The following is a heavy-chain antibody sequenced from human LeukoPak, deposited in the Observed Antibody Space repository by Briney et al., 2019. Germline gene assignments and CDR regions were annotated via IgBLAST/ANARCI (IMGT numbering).Heavy chain of an antibody. CDR1: GGSISSYY. J-gene: IGHJ6*02. CDR3: ARVSPIAVAGTDYYYYYGMDV. Sequence: PSETLSLTCTVSGGSISSYYWSWIRQPPGKGLEWIGYIYYSGSTNYNPSLKSRVTISVDTSKNQFSLKLSSVTAADTAVYYCARVSPIAVAGTDYYYYYGMDVWGQGTTVTVSS. D-gene: IGHD6-19*01. V-gene: IGHV4-59*01. CDR2: IYYSGST.